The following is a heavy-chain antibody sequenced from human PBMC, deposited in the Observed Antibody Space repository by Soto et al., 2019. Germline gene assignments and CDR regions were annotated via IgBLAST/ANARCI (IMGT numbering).Heavy chain of an antibody. D-gene: IGHD1-26*01. Sequence: SETLSLTCSVSGGSITNYYWSWMRQPPGKGLEWIGYISDSGSTNYIPSLKSRVTISVDTSKNQFSLKLSSVTPADTAVYYCARVMLDGTYKVGFGFFDFWGQGSLVTVSS. CDR2: ISDSGST. J-gene: IGHJ4*02. V-gene: IGHV4-59*01. CDR1: GGSITNYY. CDR3: ARVMLDGTYKVGFGFFDF.